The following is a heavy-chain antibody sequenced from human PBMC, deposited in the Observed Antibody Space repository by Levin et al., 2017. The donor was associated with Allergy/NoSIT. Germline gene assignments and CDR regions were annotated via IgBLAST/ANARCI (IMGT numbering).Heavy chain of an antibody. D-gene: IGHD2-21*01. CDR1: GHSFTSHW. J-gene: IGHJ3*02. CDR2: FNPGDSTT. CDR3: ASHSVDGAFDI. V-gene: IGHV5-51*01. Sequence: GESLKISCQGSGHSFTSHWVGWVRQMPGKGLEWMGIFNPGDSTTRNSPSFQGQVTISVDKSISIAYLQWSSLEASDTAMYYCASHSVDGAFDIWGQGTLVTVPS.